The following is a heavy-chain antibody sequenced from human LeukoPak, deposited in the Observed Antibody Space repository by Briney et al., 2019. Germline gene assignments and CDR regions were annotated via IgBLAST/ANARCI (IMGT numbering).Heavy chain of an antibody. J-gene: IGHJ4*02. CDR3: ARISGSYGDHFDY. D-gene: IGHD1-26*01. V-gene: IGHV1-69-2*01. CDR2: VDPEDGET. Sequence: GATVKISCKASGYTFTDYYMHWVQQAPGKGLEWMGRVDPEDGETIYAEKFQGRVTITADTSTDTAYMELSSLRSEDTAVYYCARISGSYGDHFDYWGQGTLVTVSS. CDR1: GYTFTDYY.